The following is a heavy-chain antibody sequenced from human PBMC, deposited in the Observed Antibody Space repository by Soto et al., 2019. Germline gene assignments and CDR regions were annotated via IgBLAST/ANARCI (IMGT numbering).Heavy chain of an antibody. Sequence: ASVKVSCKASGYTFTGYYLHWVRQAPGQGLEWMGWINPKSGGTKYAQNFQGRVTMTRDTSINTAYMELNRLRSDDTAVYYCARIKTYYDSRGGFAYWGQGALVTVSS. J-gene: IGHJ4*02. CDR1: GYTFTGYY. CDR3: ARIKTYYDSRGGFAY. D-gene: IGHD3-22*01. V-gene: IGHV1-2*02. CDR2: INPKSGGT.